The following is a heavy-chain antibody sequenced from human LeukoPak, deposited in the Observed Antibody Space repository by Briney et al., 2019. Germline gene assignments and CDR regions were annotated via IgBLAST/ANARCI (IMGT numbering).Heavy chain of an antibody. CDR1: GGSISSYY. CDR2: IYYSGST. J-gene: IGHJ4*02. Sequence: SETLSLTCTVSGGSISSYYWSWIRQPPGKGLEWIGYIYYSGSTNYNPSLKSRVTISVDTFKNQFSLKLSSVTAADTAVYYCARRRYDYVWGSYRYQYFDYWGQGTLVTVSS. V-gene: IGHV4-59*01. CDR3: ARRRYDYVWGSYRYQYFDY. D-gene: IGHD3-16*02.